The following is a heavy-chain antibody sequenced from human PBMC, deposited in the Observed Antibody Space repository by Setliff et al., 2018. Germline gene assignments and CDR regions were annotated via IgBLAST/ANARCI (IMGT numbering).Heavy chain of an antibody. Sequence: GASVKVSCKASGYTFTNYAISWVRQAPGQGLEWMGWISGYNGNTEYAQNLQGRVTMTMDTSTSTAYMELRSLTSDDTAVYYCARVPRLEWLLPTFDSWGQGTLVTVSS. CDR3: ARVPRLEWLLPTFDS. J-gene: IGHJ4*02. CDR1: GYTFTNYA. V-gene: IGHV1-18*01. D-gene: IGHD3-3*01. CDR2: ISGYNGNT.